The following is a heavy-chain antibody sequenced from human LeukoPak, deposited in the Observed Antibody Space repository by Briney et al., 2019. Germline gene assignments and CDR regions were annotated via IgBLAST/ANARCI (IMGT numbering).Heavy chain of an antibody. CDR2: NFFHDGST. CDR3: ARTAARRFDY. Sequence: ASVKASCKTSGYSFNSHHVHWVRQAPGQGLEWMGINFFHDGSTSNTQKFQGRVTMTRDTSTSTVYMELSSLRSEDTAVYYCARTAARRFDYWGQGTLVTVSS. D-gene: IGHD6-6*01. V-gene: IGHV1-46*02. CDR1: GYSFNSHH. J-gene: IGHJ4*02.